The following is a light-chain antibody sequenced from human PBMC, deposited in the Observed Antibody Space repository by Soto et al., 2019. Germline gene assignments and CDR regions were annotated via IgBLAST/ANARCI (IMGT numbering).Light chain of an antibody. J-gene: IGLJ1*01. CDR1: SSDFGSYNL. V-gene: IGLV2-23*01. Sequence: QSALTQPASVSGSPGGSITISCTGTSSDFGSYNLVSWYQQHPGKAPKLMIYEGSKRPSGVSNRFSGSKSGNTASLTISGLQAEDEADYYCCSYAGSSTYYVFGTGTKVTVL. CDR2: EGS. CDR3: CSYAGSSTYYV.